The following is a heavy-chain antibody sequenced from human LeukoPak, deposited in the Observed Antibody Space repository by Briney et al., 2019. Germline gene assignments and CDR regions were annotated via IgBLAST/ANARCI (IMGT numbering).Heavy chain of an antibody. CDR1: GYTFTSYY. CDR2: INPSGGST. Sequence: ASVKVSCKASGYTFTSYYMHWVRQAPGQGLEWMGIINPSGGSTSYAQKFQGRVTMTRDTSTSTAYMELSSLRSEDTAVYYCARAGGVYSGSYYFDYWGQGTLVTVSS. J-gene: IGHJ4*02. V-gene: IGHV1-46*01. D-gene: IGHD1-26*01. CDR3: ARAGGVYSGSYYFDY.